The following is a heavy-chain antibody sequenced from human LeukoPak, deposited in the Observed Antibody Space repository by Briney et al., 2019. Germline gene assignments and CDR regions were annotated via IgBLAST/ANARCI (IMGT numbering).Heavy chain of an antibody. D-gene: IGHD6-13*01. J-gene: IGHJ5*02. V-gene: IGHV4-4*07. CDR3: ASGRRIAAAGLVEWFDP. Sequence: SETLSLSCTVSGVSISSYYRSWIRQPPGKGLEWIGGIYTSGSTNYNPSLKSRVSMSVDTSTNQFSLKLSSVTAADTPVYYCASGRRIAAAGLVEWFDPWGQGTLVTVSS. CDR2: IYTSGST. CDR1: GVSISSYY.